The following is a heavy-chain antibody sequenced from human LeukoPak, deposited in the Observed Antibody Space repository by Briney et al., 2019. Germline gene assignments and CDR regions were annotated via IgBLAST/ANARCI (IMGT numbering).Heavy chain of an antibody. CDR3: ARVGPPATAWPYYFDY. Sequence: SETLSLTCTVSGGSISGSSYYWGWIRQPPGKGLEWIGNIYYSGSTYYNPSLKSRVTISVDTSKNQFSLKLTSVTAADTAVYYCARVGPPATAWPYYFDYWGQGTLVTVSS. CDR1: GGSISGSSYY. D-gene: IGHD1-26*01. J-gene: IGHJ4*02. CDR2: IYYSGST. V-gene: IGHV4-39*07.